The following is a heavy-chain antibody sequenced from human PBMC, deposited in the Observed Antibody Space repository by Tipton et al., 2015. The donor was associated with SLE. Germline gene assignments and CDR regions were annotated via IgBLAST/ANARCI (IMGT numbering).Heavy chain of an antibody. V-gene: IGHV3-11*04. Sequence: QLVQSGGDLVKPGGSLRLSCAASGFTFSDYYMSWIRQAPGKGLEWVSYISSSGSTIYYADSVKGRFTISRDNAKNSLYLQMNSLRAEDTAVYYCARWGESYYDFWSGSPVAPCGQGTLVTVSS. CDR3: ARWGESYYDFWSGSPVAP. CDR1: GFTFSDYY. J-gene: IGHJ1*01. D-gene: IGHD3-3*01. CDR2: ISSSGSTI.